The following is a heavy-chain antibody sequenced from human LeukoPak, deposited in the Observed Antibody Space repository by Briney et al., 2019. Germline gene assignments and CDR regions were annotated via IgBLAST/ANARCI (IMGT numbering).Heavy chain of an antibody. V-gene: IGHV3-66*01. Sequence: GGSLRLSCAASGFTVSSNYMNWVRQAPGKGLEWVSVIYSGGSTSYAGSVKGRFTISRDNSKNTLYLQMDNLRAEDTAVYYCARDGASGSYYYFDYWGQGVLVTVSS. D-gene: IGHD1-26*01. CDR2: IYSGGST. CDR1: GFTVSSNY. J-gene: IGHJ4*02. CDR3: ARDGASGSYYYFDY.